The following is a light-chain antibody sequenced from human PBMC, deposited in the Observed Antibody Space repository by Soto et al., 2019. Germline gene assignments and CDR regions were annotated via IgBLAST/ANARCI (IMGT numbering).Light chain of an antibody. CDR3: RSYTSSSTPHVI. J-gene: IGLJ2*01. CDR2: DVR. Sequence: QSVLTQPASVSGSPGQSITISCTGTSSDVGGYDYVSWYQQHPGKAPKLMIYDVRNRPSGVSNRFSGSKSGNTASLTISGLQAEDEADYYCRSYTSSSTPHVIFGGGTKLTVL. V-gene: IGLV2-14*01. CDR1: SSDVGGYDY.